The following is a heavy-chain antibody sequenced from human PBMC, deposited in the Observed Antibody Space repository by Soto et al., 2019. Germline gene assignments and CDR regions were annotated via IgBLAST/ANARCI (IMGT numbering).Heavy chain of an antibody. V-gene: IGHV3-23*01. D-gene: IGHD6-13*01. CDR1: GFTFSSYA. CDR3: AKGSSSSWKPSPFDY. Sequence: GGSLRLSCAASGFTFSSYAMSWVLQAPWKGLEWVSAISGSGGSTYYADSVKGRFTISRDNSKNTLYLQMNSLRAEDTAVYYCAKGSSSSWKPSPFDYWGQGTLVTVSS. CDR2: ISGSGGST. J-gene: IGHJ4*02.